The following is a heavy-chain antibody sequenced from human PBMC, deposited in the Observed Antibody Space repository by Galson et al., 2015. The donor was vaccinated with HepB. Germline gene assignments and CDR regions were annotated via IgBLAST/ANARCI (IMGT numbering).Heavy chain of an antibody. Sequence: CAISGDSVSSNSAAWNWIRQSPSRGLEWLGRTYYRSKWYNDYAVSVKSRITINPDTSKSQFSLQLNSVTPEDTAVYYCAREFIRAYSSSPYWYFDLWGRGTLVTVSS. D-gene: IGHD6-6*01. J-gene: IGHJ2*01. CDR2: TYYRSKWYN. V-gene: IGHV6-1*01. CDR3: AREFIRAYSSSPYWYFDL. CDR1: GDSVSSNSAA.